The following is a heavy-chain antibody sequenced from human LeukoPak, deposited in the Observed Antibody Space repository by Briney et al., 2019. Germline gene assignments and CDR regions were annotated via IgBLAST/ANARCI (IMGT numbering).Heavy chain of an antibody. CDR2: INSDGSST. V-gene: IGHV3-74*01. Sequence: GGSLRLSCAASGFTFRIYWMHCVPEAPGKGLVWVSRINSDGSSTSYADSVKGRFPISRDNAKNTLYLQMNSLRAEDTGVYCCARGGFDPWGQGTLVTVSS. CDR1: GFTFRIYW. CDR3: ARGGFDP. J-gene: IGHJ5*02.